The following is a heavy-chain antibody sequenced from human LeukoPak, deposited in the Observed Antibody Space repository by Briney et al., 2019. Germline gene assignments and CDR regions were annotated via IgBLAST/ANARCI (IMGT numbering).Heavy chain of an antibody. CDR2: IYYDGST. J-gene: IGHJ6*04. CDR3: ACRLYRSGWGMYW. D-gene: IGHD6-25*01. CDR1: GDSISKYY. Sequence: PSETLSLTCTVSGDSISKYYCPWLRQPPGKGLEWMGYIYYDGSTNSSPSLKSRVTISADTSKNQFSLRLSSVTAADTAVYYCACRLYRSGWGMYWWCKGTTVTVSS. V-gene: IGHV4-59*01.